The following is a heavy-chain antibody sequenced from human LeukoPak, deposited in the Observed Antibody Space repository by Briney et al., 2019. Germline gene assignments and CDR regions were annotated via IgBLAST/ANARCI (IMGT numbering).Heavy chain of an antibody. CDR1: GGSFSSGSYY. CDR3: ARALGYYDSSGRYFDY. Sequence: SETLSLTCTVSGGSFSSGSYYWSWIRQPPGKGLEWIGYIYYSGSTNYNPSLKSRVTISVDTSKNQFSLRLSSVTAADTAVYYCARALGYYDSSGRYFDYWGQGTLVTVSS. J-gene: IGHJ4*02. D-gene: IGHD3-22*01. V-gene: IGHV4-61*01. CDR2: IYYSGST.